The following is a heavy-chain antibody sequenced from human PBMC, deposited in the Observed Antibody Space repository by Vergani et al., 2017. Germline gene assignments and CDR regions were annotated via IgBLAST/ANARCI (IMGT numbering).Heavy chain of an antibody. CDR2: ISGSGGRT. CDR3: ARERSDVTTRWFDP. D-gene: IGHD1-14*01. J-gene: IGHJ5*02. Sequence: EVQLLESGGGLVQPGGSLRLSCAASGFTFSSYAMSWVRQAPGKGLEWVSAISGSGGRTYYADSVKGRFTISRDNAKNSLYLQMNSLRAEDTAVYYCARERSDVTTRWFDPWGQGTLVTVSS. V-gene: IGHV3-23*01. CDR1: GFTFSSYA.